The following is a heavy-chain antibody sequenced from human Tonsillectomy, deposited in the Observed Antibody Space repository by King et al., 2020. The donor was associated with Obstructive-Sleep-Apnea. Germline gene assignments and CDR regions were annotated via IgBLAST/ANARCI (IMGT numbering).Heavy chain of an antibody. CDR1: GFTFSDYY. CDR2: ISSSSSYT. D-gene: IGHD6-6*01. CDR3: ARADVYSSSPNY. Sequence: VQLVESGGGLVKPGGSLRLSCAASGFTFSDYYMSWIRQAPGKGLEWVSYISSSSSYTNYADSVKGRFTISRDNAKNSLYLQMNSLRAEDTAVYYCARADVYSSSPNYWGQGTLVTVSS. V-gene: IGHV3-11*06. J-gene: IGHJ4*02.